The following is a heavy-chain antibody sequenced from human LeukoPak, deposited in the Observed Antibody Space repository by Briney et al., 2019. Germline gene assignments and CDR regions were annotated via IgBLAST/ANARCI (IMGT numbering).Heavy chain of an antibody. D-gene: IGHD5-24*01. V-gene: IGHV4-59*01. Sequence: SETLSLTCTVSGGSISTYYWSWIRQPPGKGLEWIGYVYYSGSTNYNPSLKSRVTISLDTSKNQFSLMLSSVTAAATAVYFCARGERRDGYTFGYWGQGTLVTVSS. J-gene: IGHJ4*02. CDR2: VYYSGST. CDR1: GGSISTYY. CDR3: ARGERRDGYTFGY.